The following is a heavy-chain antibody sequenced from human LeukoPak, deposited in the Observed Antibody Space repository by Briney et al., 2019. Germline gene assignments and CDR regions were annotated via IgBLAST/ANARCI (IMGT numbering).Heavy chain of an antibody. CDR1: GYTFTSYG. V-gene: IGHV1-18*01. Sequence: GASVKVSCKASGYTFTSYGISWVRQAPGQGLEWMEWISAYNGNTNYAQKLQGRVTMTTDTSTSTAYMELRSLRSDDTAVYYCARGSRPTLGGYYYYYMDVWGKGTTVTVSS. CDR2: ISAYNGNT. D-gene: IGHD3-16*01. J-gene: IGHJ6*03. CDR3: ARGSRPTLGGYYYYYMDV.